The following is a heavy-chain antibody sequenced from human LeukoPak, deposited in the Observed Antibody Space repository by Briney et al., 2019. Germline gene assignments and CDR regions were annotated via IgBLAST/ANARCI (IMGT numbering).Heavy chain of an antibody. CDR3: AKVYSSSWYFDY. CDR1: GFTFSSYS. CDR2: ISGSGGST. D-gene: IGHD6-13*01. Sequence: GGSLRLSCAASGFTFSSYSMSWVRQAPGKGLEWVSAISGSGGSTYYADSVKGRFTISRDNSKNTLYLQMNSLRAEDTAVYYCAKVYSSSWYFDYWGQGTLVTVSS. J-gene: IGHJ4*02. V-gene: IGHV3-23*01.